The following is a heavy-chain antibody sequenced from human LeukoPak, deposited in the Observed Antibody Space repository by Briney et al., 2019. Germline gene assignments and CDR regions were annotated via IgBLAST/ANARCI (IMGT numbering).Heavy chain of an antibody. V-gene: IGHV1-8*02. D-gene: IGHD2-21*01. CDR2: INPNSGNT. J-gene: IGHJ2*01. CDR3: ARGEIGGGYWYFDL. Sequence: GASVKVSCKASGYTFTGYYMHWVRQAPGQGLEWMGWINPNSGNTGYAQKFQGRVTMTRNTSISTAYMELSSLRSEDTAVYYCARGEIGGGYWYFDLWGRGTLVTVSS. CDR1: GYTFTGYY.